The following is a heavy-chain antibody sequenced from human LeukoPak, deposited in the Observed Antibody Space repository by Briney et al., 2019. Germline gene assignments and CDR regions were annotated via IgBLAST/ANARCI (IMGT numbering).Heavy chain of an antibody. V-gene: IGHV4-39*07. D-gene: IGHD3-10*01. CDR1: GGSISSSSYY. J-gene: IGHJ4*02. Sequence: SETLSLTCTVSGGSISSSSYYWGWIRQPPGKGLEWIGSIYYSGSTNYNPSLKSRVTISVDTSKNQFSLKLSSVTAADTAVYYCARGRGDYWGQGTLVTVSS. CDR3: ARGRGDY. CDR2: IYYSGST.